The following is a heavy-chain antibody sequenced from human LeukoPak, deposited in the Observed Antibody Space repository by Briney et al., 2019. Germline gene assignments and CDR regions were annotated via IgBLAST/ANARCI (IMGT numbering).Heavy chain of an antibody. CDR3: TTTTVTRVDDAFDI. D-gene: IGHD4-17*01. V-gene: IGHV3-15*01. Sequence: PGGSLRLSCAASGFTFSNAWMSWVRQAPGKGLEWVGRIRSKTDGGTTDYAAPVKGRFTISRDDSKNTLYLQMNSLKTEDTAVYYCTTTTVTRVDDAFDIWGQGTMVTVSS. CDR2: IRSKTDGGTT. CDR1: GFTFSNAW. J-gene: IGHJ3*02.